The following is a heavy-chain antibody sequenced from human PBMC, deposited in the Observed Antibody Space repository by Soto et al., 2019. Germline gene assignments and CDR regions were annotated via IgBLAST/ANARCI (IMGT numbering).Heavy chain of an antibody. CDR2: IYHSGST. J-gene: IGHJ6*02. CDR3: ARALYCSGGSCPPSRGMDV. Sequence: SETLSLTCAVSGYSITKGYYWGWIRQPPGQGLEWIGTIYHSGSTYYNPSLKTRVTISVDTSKNQFSLKLSSVTAADTAVYYYARALYCSGGSCPPSRGMDVWGPGTTVTVSS. CDR1: GYSITKGYY. V-gene: IGHV4-38-2*01. D-gene: IGHD2-15*01.